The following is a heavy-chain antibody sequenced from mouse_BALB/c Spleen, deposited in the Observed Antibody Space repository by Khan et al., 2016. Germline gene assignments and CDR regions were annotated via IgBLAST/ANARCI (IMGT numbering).Heavy chain of an antibody. CDR2: ISYSGST. CDR3: ARRRYYGSRGYFDV. V-gene: IGHV3-2*02. Sequence: EVQLQESGPGLVKPSQSLSLTCTVTGYSITSDYTWNWIRQFPGNKLEWMGYISYSGSTSYNPSLKSRISITRDTSKNQFFLQLNSVTTEDTATYYCARRRYYGSRGYFDVWGAGTTVTVSS. D-gene: IGHD1-1*01. J-gene: IGHJ1*01. CDR1: GYSITSDYT.